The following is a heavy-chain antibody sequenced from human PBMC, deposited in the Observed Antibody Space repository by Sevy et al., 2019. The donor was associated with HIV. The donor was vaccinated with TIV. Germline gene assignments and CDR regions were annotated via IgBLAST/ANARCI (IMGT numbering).Heavy chain of an antibody. V-gene: IGHV1-18*01. J-gene: IGHJ4*02. CDR3: ARRYSSSTGKTFDY. Sequence: ASVKVSCKASGYTFTSYGISWVRQAPGEGLEWMGWISTYNGNTNYAQKLQGRVTMTTGTSTSTAYMELRSLRSDDTAVYYCARRYSSSTGKTFDYWGQGTLVTVSS. CDR1: GYTFTSYG. D-gene: IGHD6-6*01. CDR2: ISTYNGNT.